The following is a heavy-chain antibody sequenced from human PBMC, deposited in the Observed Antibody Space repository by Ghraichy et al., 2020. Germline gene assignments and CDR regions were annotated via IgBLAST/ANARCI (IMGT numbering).Heavy chain of an antibody. D-gene: IGHD4-17*01. V-gene: IGHV1-2*04. CDR1: GYTFTGYY. CDR2: INPNSGGT. Sequence: ASAKVSCKASGYTFTGYYMHWVRQAPGQGLEWMGWINPNSGGTNYAQKFQGWVTMTRDTSISTAYMELSRLRSDDTAVYYCARAGATVTKEYYYYYGMDVWGQGTTVTVSS. CDR3: ARAGATVTKEYYYYYGMDV. J-gene: IGHJ6*02.